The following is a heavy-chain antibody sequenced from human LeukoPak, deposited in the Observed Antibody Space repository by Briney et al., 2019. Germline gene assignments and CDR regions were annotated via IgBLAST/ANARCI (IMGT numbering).Heavy chain of an antibody. V-gene: IGHV3-30*02. J-gene: IGHJ4*02. CDR1: GFTFSSYG. CDR2: IRYDGSNK. D-gene: IGHD5-12*01. CDR3: AKEIYSGYLSKLSYFDY. Sequence: PGGSLRLSCAASGFTFSSYGMHWVRQAPGKGLEWVAFIRYDGSNKYYADSVKGRFTISRDNSKNTLYLQMNSLRAEDTAVYYCAKEIYSGYLSKLSYFDYWGQGTLVTVSS.